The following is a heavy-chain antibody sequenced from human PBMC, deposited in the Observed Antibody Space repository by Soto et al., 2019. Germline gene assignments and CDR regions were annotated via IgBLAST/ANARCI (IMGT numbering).Heavy chain of an antibody. J-gene: IGHJ3*02. V-gene: IGHV3-33*01. CDR1: GFTFSSYG. Sequence: QAQLVESGGGVVQPGRSLRLSCAASGFTFSSYGMHWVRQAPGKGLEWVAVIWYDGSNKYYADSVKGRFTISRDNSKNTLYLQMNSLRAEDTAVYYCASGQYYYDSSGYYPSIDIWGQGTMVTVSS. CDR2: IWYDGSNK. CDR3: ASGQYYYDSSGYYPSIDI. D-gene: IGHD3-22*01.